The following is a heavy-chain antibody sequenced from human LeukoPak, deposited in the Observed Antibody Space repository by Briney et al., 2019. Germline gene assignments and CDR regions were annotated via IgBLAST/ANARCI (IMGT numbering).Heavy chain of an antibody. CDR1: GFTFSSYA. Sequence: GGSLRLSCAASGFTFSSYAMHWVRQAPGKGLEWVAVISYDGSNKYYADSVKGRFTISRDNSKNTLYLQMNSLRAEDTAVYYCARDVERGLYLGYFDYWGQGTLVTVSS. D-gene: IGHD3-3*01. J-gene: IGHJ4*02. V-gene: IGHV3-30*04. CDR3: ARDVERGLYLGYFDY. CDR2: ISYDGSNK.